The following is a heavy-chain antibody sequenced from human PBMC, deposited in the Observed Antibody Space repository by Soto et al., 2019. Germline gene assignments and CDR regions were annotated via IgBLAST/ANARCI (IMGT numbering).Heavy chain of an antibody. CDR2: IYHSGST. CDR3: ARGSTGYSSSWYRY. CDR1: GGSISSGGYS. V-gene: IGHV4-30-2*01. Sequence: SETLSLTCAVSGGSISSGGYSWNWIRQPPGKGLEWIGYIYHSGSTNYNPSLKSRVTISVDTSKNQFSLKLSSVTAADTAVYYCARGSTGYSSSWYRYWGQGTLVTVSS. D-gene: IGHD6-13*01. J-gene: IGHJ4*02.